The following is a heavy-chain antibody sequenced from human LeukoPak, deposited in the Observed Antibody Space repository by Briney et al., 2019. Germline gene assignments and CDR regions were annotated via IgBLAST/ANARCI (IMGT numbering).Heavy chain of an antibody. J-gene: IGHJ4*02. D-gene: IGHD1-26*01. Sequence: GGSLRLPCAASGFTFSSYSMNWVRQAPGKGLEWVSYISSSSSTIYYADSVKGRFTISRDNAKNSLYLQMNSLRAEDTAVYYCARRSRQYIDYWGQGTLVTVSS. CDR2: ISSSSSTI. CDR3: ARRSRQYIDY. CDR1: GFTFSSYS. V-gene: IGHV3-48*01.